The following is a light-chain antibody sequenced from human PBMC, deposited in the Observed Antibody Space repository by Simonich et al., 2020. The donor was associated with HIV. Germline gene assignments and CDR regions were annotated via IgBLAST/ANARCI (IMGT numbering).Light chain of an antibody. J-gene: IGKJ1*01. Sequence: DIVMTQSPDSLAVSLGERATINCKSSQSVLYSSNNKNYLAWYPQKPGQPTKLLIYWASTRESGVPDRFSGSGSGTDFTLTISSLQAEDVAVYYCHQYSSTPQTFGQGTKVEIK. CDR3: HQYSSTPQT. CDR1: QSVLYSSNNKNY. CDR2: WAS. V-gene: IGKV4-1*01.